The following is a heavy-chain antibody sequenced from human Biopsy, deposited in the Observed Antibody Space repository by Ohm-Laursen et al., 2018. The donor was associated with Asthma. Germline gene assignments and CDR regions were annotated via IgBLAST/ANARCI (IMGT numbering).Heavy chain of an antibody. J-gene: IGHJ6*02. D-gene: IGHD1-26*01. CDR3: ARGSSSRLSQWELLVSGGKRAHSYYGMDV. V-gene: IGHV4-34*01. CDR2: THHRGYP. CDR1: GGSFSSSY. Sequence: SETLSLTCAVYGGSFSSSYWSWIRQTPGKGLEWLGETHHRGYPNYNPSLRTRLTLSGDTSKNQFSLRLTSVTAADTAVYYCARGSSSRLSQWELLVSGGKRAHSYYGMDVWGQGTTVTVSS.